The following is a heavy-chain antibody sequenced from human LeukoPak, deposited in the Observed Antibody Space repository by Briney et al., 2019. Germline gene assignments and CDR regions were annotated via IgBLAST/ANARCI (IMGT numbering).Heavy chain of an antibody. CDR3: ATDGAGFDT. Sequence: GGSPRLSCAASGFTFNDYYMSWIRQAPGKGLEWLSYINIGGTNTHYADSVKGRFTISRDNAKRSLYLEMNNLRAEDTAVYYCATDGAGFDTWGQGVLVTVSS. CDR2: INIGGTNT. J-gene: IGHJ5*02. CDR1: GFTFNDYY. V-gene: IGHV3-11*01.